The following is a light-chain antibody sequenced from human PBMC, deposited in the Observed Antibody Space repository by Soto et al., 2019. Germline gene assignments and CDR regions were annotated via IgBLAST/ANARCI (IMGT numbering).Light chain of an antibody. J-gene: IGKJ3*01. V-gene: IGKV3-11*01. CDR2: DAS. Sequence: EIVLTQSPATLSLSPGESATLSCRASQSVSSYLAWYQQKPGQAPRLLIYDASNRATGIPARFSGSGSGTDFTLTISSLDPEDFALYYCQQRSNLLFAFVHWTKVDIK. CDR3: QQRSNLLFA. CDR1: QSVSSY.